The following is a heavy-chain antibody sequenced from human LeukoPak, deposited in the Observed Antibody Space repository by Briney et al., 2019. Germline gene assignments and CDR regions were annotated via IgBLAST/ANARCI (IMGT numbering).Heavy chain of an antibody. D-gene: IGHD2-15*01. CDR3: ARHSIAARGWFDP. CDR1: GGSISSYY. CDR2: IFYSGST. V-gene: IGHV4-59*08. Sequence: SETLSLTCTVSGGSISSYYWSWIRQPPGKGLEWIGYIFYSGSTNYNPSLESRVTISVDTSQNQFSLGLRFVTATDTAVYYCARHSIAARGWFDPWGQGTLVTVSS. J-gene: IGHJ5*02.